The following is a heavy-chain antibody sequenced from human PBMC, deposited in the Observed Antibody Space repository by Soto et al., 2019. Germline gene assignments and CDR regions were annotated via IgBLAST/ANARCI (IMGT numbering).Heavy chain of an antibody. V-gene: IGHV4-4*07. CDR3: ARGQRFSDWFDP. CDR2: IYSSGNT. D-gene: IGHD3-3*01. CDR1: RGTISGYY. Sequence: PXASLSLTCSVCRGTISGYYWTWIRQPAGKGPEWIGRIYSSGNTKYNPSLQSRVTMSLDTSNNQFSLRLTSVTAADTAVYYCARGQRFSDWFDPWGQGTLVTVSS. J-gene: IGHJ5*02.